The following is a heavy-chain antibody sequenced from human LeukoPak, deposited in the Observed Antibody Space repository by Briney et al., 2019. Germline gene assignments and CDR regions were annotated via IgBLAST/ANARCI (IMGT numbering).Heavy chain of an antibody. D-gene: IGHD6-13*01. CDR1: GGSINNYY. Sequence: PSETLSLTCTVSGGSINNYYWSWIRQPPGKGLEWIGYIHYSGTTNYNPSLKRRLTMSVDTSKNQFSLKLNSVTAADTAVYYCARSNGAISAAEDYWGQGTLVTVSS. V-gene: IGHV4-59*01. J-gene: IGHJ4*02. CDR3: ARSNGAISAAEDY. CDR2: IHYSGTT.